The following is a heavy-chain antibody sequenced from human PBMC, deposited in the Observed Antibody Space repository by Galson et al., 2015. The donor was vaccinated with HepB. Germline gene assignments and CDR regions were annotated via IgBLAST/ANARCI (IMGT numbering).Heavy chain of an antibody. D-gene: IGHD4-11*01. Sequence: SLRLSCAASGFTFNGYSVHWVRQAPGKGLEWVAVISNDGSNKYYADSVKGRFTISRDNSKNTLSLQMNSLRAEDTAVYYCAKDRGHDYSNYGPLHYWGQGTLVTVSS. CDR2: ISNDGSNK. CDR1: GFTFNGYS. V-gene: IGHV3-30*18. CDR3: AKDRGHDYSNYGPLHY. J-gene: IGHJ4*02.